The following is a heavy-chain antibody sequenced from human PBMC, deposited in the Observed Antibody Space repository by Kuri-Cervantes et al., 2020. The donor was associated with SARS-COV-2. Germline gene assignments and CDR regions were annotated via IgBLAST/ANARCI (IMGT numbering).Heavy chain of an antibody. Sequence: GGSLRLSCAASGFTFSSYAMSWVRQAPGKGLEYVSAISSNGGSTYYADSVKGRFTISRDNSKNTLYLQMSSLRAEDTAVYYRVKFDSYYYDSPMRDAFDIWGQGTMVTVSS. V-gene: IGHV3-64D*06. CDR2: ISSNGGST. D-gene: IGHD3-22*01. J-gene: IGHJ3*02. CDR3: VKFDSYYYDSPMRDAFDI. CDR1: GFTFSSYA.